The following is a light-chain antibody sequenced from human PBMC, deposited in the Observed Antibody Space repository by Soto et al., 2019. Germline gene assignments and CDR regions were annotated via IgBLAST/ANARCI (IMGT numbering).Light chain of an antibody. J-gene: IGKJ5*01. CDR2: KVS. CDR1: HSLVYTDGDTY. V-gene: IGKV2-30*01. CDR3: MQGTLWPIT. Sequence: DVVMTQSPLSLCGTFGQPASISCRSSHSLVYTDGDTYLNWFQQRPGQSPSRLIYKVSNRNTGVPDRFSGSGSGTDFTLKISRVEAEDVVVYYCMQGTLWPITFGQGKQLVIK.